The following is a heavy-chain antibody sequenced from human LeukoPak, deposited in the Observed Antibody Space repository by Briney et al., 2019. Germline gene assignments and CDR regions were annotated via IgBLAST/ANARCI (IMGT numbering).Heavy chain of an antibody. D-gene: IGHD3-9*01. CDR3: ARGRLLRYSSSWFDP. J-gene: IGHJ5*02. Sequence: SETLSLTCTVSADSISSSSFYWGWIRQPPGKGLEWIGNIYYSGSTYYNPSLKSRIIISVDTSKNQFSLKLSSVTAADTAVYYCARGRLLRYSSSWFDPWGQGTLVTVSS. CDR2: IYYSGST. CDR1: ADSISSSSFY. V-gene: IGHV4-39*01.